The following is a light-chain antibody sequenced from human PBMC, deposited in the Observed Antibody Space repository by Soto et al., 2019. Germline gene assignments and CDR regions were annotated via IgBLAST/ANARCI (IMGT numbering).Light chain of an antibody. Sequence: QSALTQPASVSDSPGQSITISCTGTSSDVGGSPFVSWYQQHPGKPPKLIIYDVANRPSGVSNRFSGSKSGSTASLIISRLQTEDEADYYCVSYTSSTTYVFGTGTKLTVL. CDR3: VSYTSSTTYV. CDR2: DVA. CDR1: SSDVGGSPF. J-gene: IGLJ1*01. V-gene: IGLV2-14*03.